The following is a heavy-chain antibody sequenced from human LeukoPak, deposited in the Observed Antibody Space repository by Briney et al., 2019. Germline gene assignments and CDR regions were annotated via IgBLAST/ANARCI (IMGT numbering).Heavy chain of an antibody. V-gene: IGHV1-24*01. Sequence: GASVKVSCKVSGYTLTELSMHWVRQAPGKGLEWMGGFDPEDGETIYAQKFQGRVTMTEDTSTDTAYMELSSLRSEDTAVYYCTTDRFQPVVVPAAIYGTDAFDIWGQGTMVTVSS. J-gene: IGHJ3*02. CDR2: FDPEDGET. CDR3: TTDRFQPVVVPAAIYGTDAFDI. CDR1: GYTLTELS. D-gene: IGHD2-2*01.